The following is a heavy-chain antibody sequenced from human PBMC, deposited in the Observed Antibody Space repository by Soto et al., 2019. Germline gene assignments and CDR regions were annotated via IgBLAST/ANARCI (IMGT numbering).Heavy chain of an antibody. CDR3: ARSNSATTQRRYAFDI. D-gene: IGHD6-25*01. V-gene: IGHV3-30-3*01. Sequence: GGSLRLSCAASGFTFITYAMHWVRLSPGKGLEWVAAVSYDGNYKHYADSVKGRFSISRDNSRNTLNLQMSSLRPEDTAVYYCARSNSATTQRRYAFDIWGQGTEVTVSS. CDR1: GFTFITYA. J-gene: IGHJ3*02. CDR2: VSYDGNYK.